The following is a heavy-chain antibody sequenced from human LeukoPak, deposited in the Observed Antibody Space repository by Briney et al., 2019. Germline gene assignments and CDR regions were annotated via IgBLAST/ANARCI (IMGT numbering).Heavy chain of an antibody. CDR1: GGSFSGYY. Sequence: SETLSLTCAVYGGSFSGYYWSWIRQPPGKGLEWIGYIYYSGSTNYNPSLKSRVTISVDTSKNQFSLKLSSVTAADTAVYYCARAGDIVVVPAGAYGMDVWGQGTTVTVSS. J-gene: IGHJ6*02. V-gene: IGHV4-59*01. CDR2: IYYSGST. CDR3: ARAGDIVVVPAGAYGMDV. D-gene: IGHD2-2*01.